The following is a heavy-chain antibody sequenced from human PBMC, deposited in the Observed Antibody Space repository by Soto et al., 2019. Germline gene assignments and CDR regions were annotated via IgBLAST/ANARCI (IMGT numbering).Heavy chain of an antibody. Sequence: VASVKVSCKASGYTFTRYGISWVRQAPGQGLEWMGWISGYNGNTNYAQKLQGRVTMTTDTSTSTAYMELRSLRSDDTAVYYCARHKGGLSGYVPVDYWGQGTLFTVSS. CDR3: ARHKGGLSGYVPVDY. J-gene: IGHJ4*02. D-gene: IGHD5-18*01. CDR2: ISGYNGNT. CDR1: GYTFTRYG. V-gene: IGHV1-18*01.